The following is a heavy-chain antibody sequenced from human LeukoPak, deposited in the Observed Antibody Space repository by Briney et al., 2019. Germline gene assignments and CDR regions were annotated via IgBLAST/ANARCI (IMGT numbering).Heavy chain of an antibody. CDR2: IYYSGST. V-gene: IGHV4-61*08. CDR1: GGSISSGDYS. Sequence: TPSQTLSLTCTVSGGSISSGDYSWSWIRQPPGKGLEWIGYIYYSGSTNYNPSLKSRVTISVDTSKNQFSLKLSSVTAADTAVYYCARGYDYGDYGSFFDIWGQGTMVTVSS. D-gene: IGHD4-17*01. J-gene: IGHJ3*02. CDR3: ARGYDYGDYGSFFDI.